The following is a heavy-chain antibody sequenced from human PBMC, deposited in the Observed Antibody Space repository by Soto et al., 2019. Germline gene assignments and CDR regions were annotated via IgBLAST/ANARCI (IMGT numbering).Heavy chain of an antibody. CDR1: GFTFSSYE. V-gene: IGHV3-48*03. J-gene: IGHJ6*02. Sequence: EVRLVESGGGLVQPGGSLRLSCAASGFTFSSYEMNWVRQAPGKGLEWVSYISSSGSTIYYADSVKGRFTISRDNAKNSLYLQMNSLRAEDTAVYYCARVENYYYYGMDVWGQGTTVTVSS. D-gene: IGHD3-3*01. CDR3: ARVENYYYYGMDV. CDR2: ISSSGSTI.